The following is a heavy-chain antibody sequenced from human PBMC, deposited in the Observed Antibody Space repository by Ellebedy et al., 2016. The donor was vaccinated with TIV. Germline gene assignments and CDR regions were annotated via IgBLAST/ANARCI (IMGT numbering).Heavy chain of an antibody. D-gene: IGHD3-3*01. CDR3: AKGVLRFLEWSTIYYYYGMDV. CDR1: GGTFSSYA. Sequence: AASVKVSCKASGGTFSSYAISWVRQAPGQGLEWMGRIIPILGIANYAQKFQGRVTITAEKSTSTAYMELSSLRSEDTAVYYCAKGVLRFLEWSTIYYYYGMDVWGQGTTVTVSS. J-gene: IGHJ6*02. V-gene: IGHV1-69*04. CDR2: IIPILGIA.